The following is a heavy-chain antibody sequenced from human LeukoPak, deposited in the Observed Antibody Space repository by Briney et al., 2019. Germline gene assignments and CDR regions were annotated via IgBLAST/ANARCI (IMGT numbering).Heavy chain of an antibody. CDR2: INQDGSEK. D-gene: IGHD2/OR15-2a*01. V-gene: IGHV3-7*04. CDR1: GFTFSTYW. J-gene: IGHJ4*02. CDR3: ARGNTLSY. Sequence: GGSLRLSCAASGFTFSTYWMSWVRQAPGKGLEWVANINQDGSEKYYVDSVKGRFTISRDNAKNSLYLVVNSLRAEDTAIFYCARGNTLSYWGQGTLVTVSS.